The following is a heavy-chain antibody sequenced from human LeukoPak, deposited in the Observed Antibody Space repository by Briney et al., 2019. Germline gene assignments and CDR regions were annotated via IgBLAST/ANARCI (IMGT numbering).Heavy chain of an antibody. V-gene: IGHV3-23*01. Sequence: GGSLRLSCAASGFTFSNYVMSWVRQAPGKGLEWVSAISGSGGSTYYTDSVKGHFTISRDNSKNTLYLQMNSLRAEDTAVYYCAPSTVTTYQYYYYYTHVWGKGTTVTVSS. CDR3: APSTVTTYQYYYYYTHV. CDR2: ISGSGGST. D-gene: IGHD4-17*01. J-gene: IGHJ6*03. CDR1: GFTFSNYV.